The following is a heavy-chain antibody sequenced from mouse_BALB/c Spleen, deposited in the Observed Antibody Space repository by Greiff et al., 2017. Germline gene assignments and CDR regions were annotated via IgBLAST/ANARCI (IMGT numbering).Heavy chain of an antibody. CDR3: AIYRYEYYYAMDY. D-gene: IGHD2-14*01. Sequence: QVQLQQSGPGLVAPSQSLSITCTVSGFSLTSYGVHWVRQPPGKGLEWLGVIWAGGSTNYNSALMSRLSISKDNSKSQVFLKMNSLQTDDTAMYYCAIYRYEYYYAMDYWGQGTSVTVSS. V-gene: IGHV2-9*02. J-gene: IGHJ4*01. CDR2: IWAGGST. CDR1: GFSLTSYG.